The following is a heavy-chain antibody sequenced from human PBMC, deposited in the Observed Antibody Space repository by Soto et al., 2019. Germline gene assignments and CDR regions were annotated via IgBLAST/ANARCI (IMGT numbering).Heavy chain of an antibody. CDR1: GGSVSSGNYY. CDR3: AREFAY. CDR2: IYNSGST. Sequence: QVQLQESGPGLVKPSETLSLTCTVSGGSVSSGNYYWSWIRQPPGKGLEWIGLIYNSGSTNYNPSLTGRVTISVDTSKNQFSLKLNSVTAADTAVYYCAREFAYWDQGILVTVSS. V-gene: IGHV4-61*01. J-gene: IGHJ4*02.